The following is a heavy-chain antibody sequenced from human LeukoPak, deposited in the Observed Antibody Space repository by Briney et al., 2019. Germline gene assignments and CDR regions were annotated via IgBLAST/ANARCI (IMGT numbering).Heavy chain of an antibody. CDR3: AKDYGYDILTGYYDNWFDP. Sequence: GGSLRLTCAASGFTFSSYAMSWVRQAPGKGLEWVSAISGSGGSTYYADSVKGRFTISRDNSKNTLYLRMNSLRAEDTAVCYCAKDYGYDILTGYYDNWFDPWGQGTLVTVSS. V-gene: IGHV3-23*01. J-gene: IGHJ5*02. CDR1: GFTFSSYA. CDR2: ISGSGGST. D-gene: IGHD3-9*01.